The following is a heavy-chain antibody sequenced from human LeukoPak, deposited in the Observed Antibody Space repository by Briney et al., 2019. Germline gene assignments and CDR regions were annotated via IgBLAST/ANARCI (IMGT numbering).Heavy chain of an antibody. Sequence: GGSLRLSCAASGFTSSSYWMSWVRQAPGKGLEWVANIKQDGSEKYYVDSVKGRFTISRDNAKNSLYLQMNSLGAEDTAVYYCARETMPIAAAGTLDYWGQGTLVTVSS. CDR2: IKQDGSEK. CDR1: GFTSSSYW. D-gene: IGHD6-13*01. J-gene: IGHJ4*02. V-gene: IGHV3-7*03. CDR3: ARETMPIAAAGTLDY.